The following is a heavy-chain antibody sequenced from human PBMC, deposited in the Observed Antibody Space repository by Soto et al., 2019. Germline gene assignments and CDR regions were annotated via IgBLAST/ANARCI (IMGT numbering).Heavy chain of an antibody. J-gene: IGHJ6*02. CDR2: IKQDGSEK. Sequence: EVQLVESGGGLVQPGGSLRLSCAASGFTFSSYWMSWVRQAPGKGLEWVANIKQDGSEKYYVDSVKGRFTISRDNAKNSLYLQMNSLRAADTAVYYCARSFTTVTTRAYGMDVWGQGTTVTVSS. D-gene: IGHD4-17*01. V-gene: IGHV3-7*01. CDR1: GFTFSSYW. CDR3: ARSFTTVTTRAYGMDV.